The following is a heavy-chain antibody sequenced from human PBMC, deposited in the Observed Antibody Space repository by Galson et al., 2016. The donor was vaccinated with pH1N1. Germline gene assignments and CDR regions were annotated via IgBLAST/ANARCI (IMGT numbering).Heavy chain of an antibody. V-gene: IGHV1-69*13. D-gene: IGHD2-2*01. Sequence: SVKVSCKASGGTFSSYAIGWVRQAPGQGLEWMEGIIPLFRTTNYAQRFHGRVTITADESTSTAYMEMSSLRSEDTAVYYCATRGQLLPGPLHYYGMDVWGQGTTVTVSS. J-gene: IGHJ6*02. CDR1: GGTFSSYA. CDR3: ATRGQLLPGPLHYYGMDV. CDR2: IIPLFRTT.